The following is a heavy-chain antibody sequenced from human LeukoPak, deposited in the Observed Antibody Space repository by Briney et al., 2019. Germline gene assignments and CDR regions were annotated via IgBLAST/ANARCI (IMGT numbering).Heavy chain of an antibody. D-gene: IGHD3-16*02. J-gene: IGHJ4*02. CDR1: GYTFTGYY. CDR3: ARMVEDYVWGSYRQYYFDY. Sequence: ASVKVSCKASGYTFTGYYMHWVRQAPGQGLEWMGWINPNSGGTNYAQKFQGRVTMTRDTSISTAYMELSRLRSDDTAVYYCARMVEDYVWGSYRQYYFDYWGQGTLVTVSS. CDR2: INPNSGGT. V-gene: IGHV1-2*02.